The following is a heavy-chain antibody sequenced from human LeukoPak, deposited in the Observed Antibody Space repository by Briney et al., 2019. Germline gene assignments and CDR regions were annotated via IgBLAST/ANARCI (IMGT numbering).Heavy chain of an antibody. CDR3: ARSYNWNANFDY. CDR2: IISYNANT. D-gene: IGHD1-20*01. J-gene: IGHJ4*02. V-gene: IGHV1-18*01. Sequence: ASVKVSCKASGYTFTSYGISGVRQAPGQGREWMGWIISYNANTNYAQKLQGRVPMTTDTSTSTAYMELRSLRSDDTAVYYCARSYNWNANFDYWGQGTLVTVSS. CDR1: GYTFTSYG.